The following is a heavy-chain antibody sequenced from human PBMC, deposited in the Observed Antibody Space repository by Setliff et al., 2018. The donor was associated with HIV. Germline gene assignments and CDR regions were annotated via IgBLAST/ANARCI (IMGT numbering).Heavy chain of an antibody. Sequence: GESLKISCAASGFTFSSYEMNWVRQVTGEGLEWVSAIGTGGDTYYADSVKGRFTISRENAKNSLYLQMNNVRAGDTAVYYCTRELNGHTSSHYYFGLDVWGQGTTVTVSS. CDR3: TRELNGHTSSHYYFGLDV. CDR2: IGTGGDT. V-gene: IGHV3-13*01. J-gene: IGHJ6*02. CDR1: GFTFSSYE. D-gene: IGHD6-6*01.